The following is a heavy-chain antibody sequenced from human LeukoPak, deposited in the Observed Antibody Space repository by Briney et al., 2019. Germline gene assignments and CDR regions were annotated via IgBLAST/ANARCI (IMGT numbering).Heavy chain of an antibody. J-gene: IGHJ6*04. CDR3: ARGASLAYYVDV. Sequence: GGSLGLSCVASGFTFSSYWMHWVRQAPGKGLVWVSRINSNGGTTTYADSVNGRFTISRDNAKDMVYLQMNSLRAEDTAVYYCARGASLAYYVDVWGKGTTVTVSS. CDR1: GFTFSSYW. D-gene: IGHD3-16*01. CDR2: INSNGGTT. V-gene: IGHV3-74*01.